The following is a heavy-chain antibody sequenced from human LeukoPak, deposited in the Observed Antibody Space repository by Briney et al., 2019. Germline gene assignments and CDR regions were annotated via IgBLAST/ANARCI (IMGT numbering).Heavy chain of an antibody. CDR1: GGSISSYY. J-gene: IGHJ6*02. D-gene: IGHD6-6*01. V-gene: IGHV4-59*01. Sequence: SETLSLTCTVSGGSISSYYWSWIRQPPGKGLEWIGYIYYSGSTNYNPSLKSRVTISVDTSKNQFSLKLSSVTAADTAVYYCAIVPHSSSYYGMDVWGQGATVTVSS. CDR3: AIVPHSSSYYGMDV. CDR2: IYYSGST.